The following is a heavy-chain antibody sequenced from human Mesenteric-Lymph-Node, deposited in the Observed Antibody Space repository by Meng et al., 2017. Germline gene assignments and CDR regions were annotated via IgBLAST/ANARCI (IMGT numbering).Heavy chain of an antibody. D-gene: IGHD3-22*01. CDR2: IKQDGSEK. CDR3: AAYDSSRNAFDI. J-gene: IGHJ3*02. V-gene: IGHV3-7*01. CDR1: GFTFSSYW. Sequence: GESLKISCAASGFTFSSYWMSWVRQAPGKGLEWVANIKQDGSEKYYVDSVKGRFTISRDNAKNSLYLQMNSLRAEDTAVYYCAAYDSSRNAFDIWGQGTMVTVSS.